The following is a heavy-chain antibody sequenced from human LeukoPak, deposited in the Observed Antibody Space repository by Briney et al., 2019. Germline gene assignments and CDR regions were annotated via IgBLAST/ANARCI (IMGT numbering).Heavy chain of an antibody. D-gene: IGHD2-15*01. J-gene: IGHJ4*02. V-gene: IGHV3-23*01. Sequence: GGSLRLSCAASGFTFSSSAISWVRQAPGKGLEWVSAISNNGGYTYYADSVQGRFTISRDNSKSTLCLQMNSLRAEDTAVYYCAKQLGYCSDGSCYFPYWGQGTLVTVSS. CDR1: GFTFSSSA. CDR3: AKQLGYCSDGSCYFPY. CDR2: ISNNGGYT.